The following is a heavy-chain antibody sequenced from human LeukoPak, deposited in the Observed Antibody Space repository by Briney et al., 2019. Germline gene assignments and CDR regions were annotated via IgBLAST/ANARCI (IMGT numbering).Heavy chain of an antibody. CDR3: ARDWDYDSSEYYFDY. CDR1: GFSFSSYG. J-gene: IGHJ4*02. V-gene: IGHV3-33*01. Sequence: PGGSLRLSCAASGFSFSSYGMHWVRQAPGKGLEWVAVIWYDGSNKYYADSVKGRFTISRDNSKNTLYLQMNSLRAEDTAVYYCARDWDYDSSEYYFDYWGQGTLVTVSS. CDR2: IWYDGSNK. D-gene: IGHD3-22*01.